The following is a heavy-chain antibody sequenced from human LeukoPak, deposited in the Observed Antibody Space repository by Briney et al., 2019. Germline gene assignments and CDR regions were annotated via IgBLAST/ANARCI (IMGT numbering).Heavy chain of an antibody. V-gene: IGHV3-23*01. D-gene: IGHD6-19*01. Sequence: PGGSLILSCAASGFIFSNYAMSWVRQVPGRGLEWVSTISSRGDSTYVADSVKGRFTISRDNSTNSLYLQMNTVRAEDTAVYYCVKGPRPDITVAHTVENWGQGTLVTVSS. CDR1: GFIFSNYA. J-gene: IGHJ4*02. CDR2: ISSRGDST. CDR3: VKGPRPDITVAHTVEN.